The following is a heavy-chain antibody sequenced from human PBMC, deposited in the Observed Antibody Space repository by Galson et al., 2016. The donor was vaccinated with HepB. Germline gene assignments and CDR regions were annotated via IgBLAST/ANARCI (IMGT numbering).Heavy chain of an antibody. CDR3: ARDWNWFQLFTARLVDY. J-gene: IGHJ4*02. CDR1: EFKFSSYA. CDR2: IIGTGFNT. Sequence: FLRLCCAAAEFKFSSYAMGRVLHAPRKGREWLSAIIGTGFNTYYADSVRGRFTVSGDNSRNTLYLHMHTVTAEDTALYYCARDWNWFQLFTARLVDYWGQGTLVTVSS. D-gene: IGHD3-10*01. V-gene: IGHV3-23*01.